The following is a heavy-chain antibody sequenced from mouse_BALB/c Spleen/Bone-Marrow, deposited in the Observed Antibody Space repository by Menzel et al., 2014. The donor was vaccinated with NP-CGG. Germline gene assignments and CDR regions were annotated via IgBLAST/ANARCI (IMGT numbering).Heavy chain of an antibody. V-gene: IGHV10-1*02. Sequence: EVKLVESGGGLVQPKRLLKLSCAASGFTFNTFATNWVRQAPGKGLEWVARIRSKSNNFATYYADSVKDRFTISRDDSQSMLYLQMNNLKTEDTAMYYCVRGIYYYGSNYKNSALDYWGQGTSVTVSS. CDR3: VRGIYYYGSNYKNSALDY. CDR2: IRSKSNNFAT. D-gene: IGHD1-1*01. J-gene: IGHJ4*01. CDR1: GFTFNTFA.